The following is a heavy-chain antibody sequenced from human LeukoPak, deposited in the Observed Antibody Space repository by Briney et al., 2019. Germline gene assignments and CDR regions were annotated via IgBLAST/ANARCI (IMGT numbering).Heavy chain of an antibody. V-gene: IGHV3-21*01. CDR3: ARDQGYCTNGVCYHDAFDI. CDR2: ISSSSSYI. J-gene: IGHJ3*02. D-gene: IGHD2-8*01. Sequence: PGGSLRLSCVASGFTFTKYCMNWVRQAPGKGLEWVSSISSSSSYIYYADSVKGRFTISRDNAKNSLYLQMNSLRAEDTAVYYCARDQGYCTNGVCYHDAFDIWGQGTMVTVSS. CDR1: GFTFTKYC.